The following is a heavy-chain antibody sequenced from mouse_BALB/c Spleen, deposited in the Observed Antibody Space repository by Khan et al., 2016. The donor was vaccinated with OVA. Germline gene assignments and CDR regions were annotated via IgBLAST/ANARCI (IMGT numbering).Heavy chain of an antibody. CDR1: GYSFTGYF. V-gene: IGHV1-37*01. CDR2: INPYNGDT. J-gene: IGHJ2*01. D-gene: IGHD2-4*01. CDR3: GRSEDYDYGADYFDY. Sequence: MQLEEPGPELVKPGASVKISCKASGYSFTGYFMNWVKQSHGKSLEWIGRINPYNGDTFYNQKFKGKATLTVDKSSSTAHMEFLSLTSEDSAVYYCGRSEDYDYGADYFDYWGQGTTLTVSS.